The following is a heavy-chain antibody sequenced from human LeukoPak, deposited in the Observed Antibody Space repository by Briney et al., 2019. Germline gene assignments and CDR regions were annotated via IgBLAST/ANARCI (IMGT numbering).Heavy chain of an antibody. CDR2: IYYSGST. CDR3: ASGPGIAVSGDY. CDR1: GGSISSSSYY. J-gene: IGHJ4*02. V-gene: IGHV4-39*01. Sequence: SETLSLTCTVSGGSISSSSYYWGWIRQPPGKGLEWIGSIYYSGSTYYNPSLKSRVTISVDTSKDQFSLKLSSVTAADTAVYYCASGPGIAVSGDYWGQGTLVTVSS. D-gene: IGHD6-19*01.